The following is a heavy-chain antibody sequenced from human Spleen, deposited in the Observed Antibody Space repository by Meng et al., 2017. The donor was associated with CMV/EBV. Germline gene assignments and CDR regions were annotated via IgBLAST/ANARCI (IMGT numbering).Heavy chain of an antibody. CDR3: ARAYRTRYYDSSGYNNNWFDP. V-gene: IGHV4-31*02. CDR1: GCYY. D-gene: IGHD3-22*01. J-gene: IGHJ5*02. Sequence: GCYYWSWIRQPPGKGLEWIGYIYYSGSTYYNPSLKSRVTISVDTSKNQFSLKLSSVTAADTAVYYCARAYRTRYYDSSGYNNNWFDPWGQGTLVTVSS. CDR2: IYYSGST.